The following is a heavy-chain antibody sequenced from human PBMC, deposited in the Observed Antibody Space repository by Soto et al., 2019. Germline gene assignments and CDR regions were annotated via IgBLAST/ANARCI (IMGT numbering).Heavy chain of an antibody. CDR1: GGSISTGGYY. Sequence: QVQLQESGPGLVKPSQTLSLTCTVSGGSISTGGYYWSWIRQHPGKGLEWIWYLYYSGSTYYNPSLKSRVSISVDTFKNQFSLKLSSVTAADTAVYYCAASCVGCGGFNYYGMDVWGQGTTVTVSS. CDR2: LYYSGST. V-gene: IGHV4-31*03. CDR3: AASCVGCGGFNYYGMDV. D-gene: IGHD2-21*01. J-gene: IGHJ6*02.